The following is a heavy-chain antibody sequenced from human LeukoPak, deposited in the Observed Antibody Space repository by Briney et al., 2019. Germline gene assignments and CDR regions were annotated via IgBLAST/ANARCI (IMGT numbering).Heavy chain of an antibody. CDR3: AIRDGHTDH. V-gene: IGHV1-2*02. D-gene: IGHD5-24*01. CDR2: INPNSGGT. CDR1: GYVFTGYY. Sequence: RASVKVSCKASGYVFTGYYMHWVRQAPGQGLEWMGWINPNSGGTKYAQKFQGRVTMTRDTSISTAYMELSRLRSEDKAVYYCAIRDGHTDHWGQGTLVTVSS. J-gene: IGHJ4*02.